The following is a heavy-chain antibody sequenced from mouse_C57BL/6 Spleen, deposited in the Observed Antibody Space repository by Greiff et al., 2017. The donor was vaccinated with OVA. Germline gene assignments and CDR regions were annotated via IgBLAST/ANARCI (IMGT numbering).Heavy chain of an antibody. V-gene: IGHV1-72*01. Sequence: QVQLQQPGAELVKPGASVKLSCKASGYTFTSYWMHWVKQRPGRGLEWIGRIDPTSGGTKYNEKFKSKATLTVDKPSSPAYMQLSSLTSEDSAVYCGTREGLRREAWFAYWGQGTLVTVSA. CDR3: TREGLRREAWFAY. J-gene: IGHJ3*01. CDR2: IDPTSGGT. CDR1: GYTFTSYW. D-gene: IGHD2-4*01.